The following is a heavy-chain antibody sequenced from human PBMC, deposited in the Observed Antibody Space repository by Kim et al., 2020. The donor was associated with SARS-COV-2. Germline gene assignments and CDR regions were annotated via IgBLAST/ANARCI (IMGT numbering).Heavy chain of an antibody. D-gene: IGHD3-10*01. CDR1: GGSLSGYY. J-gene: IGHJ4*02. V-gene: IGHV4-34*01. CDR2: INDGGST. CDR3: ARGRRHYFGSGSYLY. Sequence: SETLSLTCAVYGGSLSGYYWSWIRQPPGKGLEWIGEINDGGSTNHNPSLKSRVTISVDTSRNQFSLGLSSVTAADTAVYYCARGRRHYFGSGSYLYWGPGTLVTVSS.